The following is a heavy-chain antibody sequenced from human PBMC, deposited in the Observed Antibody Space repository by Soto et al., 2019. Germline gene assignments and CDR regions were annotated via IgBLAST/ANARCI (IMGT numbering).Heavy chain of an antibody. Sequence: GGSLRLSCAASGFTFSSYAMHWVRQAPGKGLEWVAVISYDGSNKYYADSVKGRFTISRDNSKNTLYLQMNSLRADDTAVYYCASSDDYGDYGGVPTGPQDAFDIWGQGTMVTVSS. CDR2: ISYDGSNK. J-gene: IGHJ3*02. D-gene: IGHD4-17*01. CDR3: ASSDDYGDYGGVPTGPQDAFDI. V-gene: IGHV3-30-3*01. CDR1: GFTFSSYA.